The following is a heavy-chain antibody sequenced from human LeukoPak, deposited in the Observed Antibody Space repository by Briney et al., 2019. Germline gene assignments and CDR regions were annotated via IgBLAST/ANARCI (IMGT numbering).Heavy chain of an antibody. J-gene: IGHJ4*02. CDR2: ISSSSSTI. V-gene: IGHV3-48*04. CDR3: ARDVQYWGSSAPHPFG. CDR1: GFTFSSYS. Sequence: GGSLRLSCAASGFTFSSYSMNWVRQAPGKGLEWVSYISSSSSTICYADSVKGRFTISRDNAKNSLYPQMNSLRAEDTAVYYCARDVQYWGSSAPHPFGWGQGTLVTVSS. D-gene: IGHD2-2*01.